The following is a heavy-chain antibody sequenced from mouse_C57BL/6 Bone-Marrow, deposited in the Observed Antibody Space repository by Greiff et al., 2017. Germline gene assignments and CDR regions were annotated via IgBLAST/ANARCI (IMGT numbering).Heavy chain of an antibody. Sequence: VMLVESGPELVKPGASVKISCKASGYAFSSSWMNWVKQRPGKGLEWIGRIYPGDGDTTYNGKFKGKATLTADKSSSTAYMQLSSLTSEDSAVYFCARFLTTYYYFDYWGQGTTLTVSS. D-gene: IGHD5-5*01. J-gene: IGHJ2*01. CDR2: IYPGDGDT. V-gene: IGHV1-82*01. CDR1: GYAFSSSW. CDR3: ARFLTTYYYFDY.